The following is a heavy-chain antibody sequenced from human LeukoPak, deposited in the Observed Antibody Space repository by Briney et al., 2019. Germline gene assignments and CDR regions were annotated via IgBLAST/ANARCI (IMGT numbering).Heavy chain of an antibody. J-gene: IGHJ4*02. CDR2: ISGSGGST. CDR3: AKGSYYGSGSYYTDFDY. V-gene: IGHV3-23*01. Sequence: PGGSLRLSCAAYGFTFSSYAMSWVRQAPGKGLEWVSAISGSGGSTYYADSVKGRFTISRDNSKNTLYLQMNSLSAEDTAVYYCAKGSYYGSGSYYTDFDYWGQGTLVTVSS. D-gene: IGHD3-10*01. CDR1: GFTFSSYA.